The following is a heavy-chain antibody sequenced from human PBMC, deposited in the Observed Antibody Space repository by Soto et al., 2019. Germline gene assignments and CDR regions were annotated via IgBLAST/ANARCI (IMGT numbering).Heavy chain of an antibody. CDR3: ARYLVATIKVEGFDY. Sequence: GGSLRLSCAASGFTFSSYSMNWVRQAPGKGLEWVSYISSSSSTIYYADSVKGRFTISGDNAKNSLYLQMNSLRAEDTAVYYCARYLVATIKVEGFDYWGQGTLVTVSS. CDR2: ISSSSSTI. V-gene: IGHV3-48*01. CDR1: GFTFSSYS. J-gene: IGHJ4*02. D-gene: IGHD5-12*01.